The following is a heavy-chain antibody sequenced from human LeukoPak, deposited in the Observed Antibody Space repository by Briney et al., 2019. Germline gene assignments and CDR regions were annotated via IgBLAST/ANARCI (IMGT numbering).Heavy chain of an antibody. CDR1: GYTLTDYY. D-gene: IGHD2-2*01. CDR3: TREARVGNWFDP. CDR2: INPDNGGT. V-gene: IGHV1-2*02. J-gene: IGHJ5*02. Sequence: AASVKVSCRASGYTLTDYYIHWVRQAPGQGLEWMGWINPDNGGTNYAQKFQGGVTMTRDTSIRTVYMDLSRLRSDDTAVFYCTREARVGNWFDPWGQGTQVTVSS.